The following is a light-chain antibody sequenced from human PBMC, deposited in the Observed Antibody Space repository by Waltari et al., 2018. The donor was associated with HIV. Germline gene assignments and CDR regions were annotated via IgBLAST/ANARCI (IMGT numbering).Light chain of an antibody. CDR2: GNS. V-gene: IGLV1-40*01. Sequence: QSVLTQPPSVSGAPRQRVTISCTGSSSNIGAGYDVHWYQQFPGTAPKLLIYGNSNRPSGVPDRFSGSKSGTSASLAITGLQAEDEADYYCQSYDSNLSGVFGGGTKLTVL. CDR1: SSNIGAGYD. J-gene: IGLJ2*01. CDR3: QSYDSNLSGV.